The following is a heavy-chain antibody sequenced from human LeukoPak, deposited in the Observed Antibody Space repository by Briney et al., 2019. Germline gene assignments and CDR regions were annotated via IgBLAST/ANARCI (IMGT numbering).Heavy chain of an antibody. CDR2: IYYSGST. V-gene: IGHV4-30-4*08. CDR3: ARVDYDSSGYYRSYYFDY. Sequence: SWVRQPPGKGLEWIGYIYYSGSTYYNPSLKSRVTISVDTSKNQFSLKLSSVTAADTAVYYCARVDYDSSGYYRSYYFDYWGQGTLVTVSS. D-gene: IGHD3-22*01. J-gene: IGHJ4*02.